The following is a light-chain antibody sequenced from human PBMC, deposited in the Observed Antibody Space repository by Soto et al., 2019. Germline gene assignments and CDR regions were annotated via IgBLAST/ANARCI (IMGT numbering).Light chain of an antibody. J-gene: IGKJ4*01. CDR2: VAS. Sequence: EIVMMQSPATLSVSPGERATLSCRSSQTIRNNLAWYQQKPGQAPRLLIYVASTRATDIPARFSGSGSGTDFTLTISSLRSEDFAFYYCQQYNSWPLTFGGGTKVDIK. V-gene: IGKV3-15*01. CDR3: QQYNSWPLT. CDR1: QTIRNN.